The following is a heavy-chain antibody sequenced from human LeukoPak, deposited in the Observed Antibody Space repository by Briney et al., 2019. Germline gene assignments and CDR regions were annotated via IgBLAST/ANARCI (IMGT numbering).Heavy chain of an antibody. D-gene: IGHD3-9*01. J-gene: IGHJ6*03. CDR1: GYTFTGYY. CDR3: ARGSILTGYYTYYYYYYMDV. V-gene: IGHV1-2*02. CDR2: INPNSGGT. Sequence: GASVKVSCKASGYTFTGYYMHWVRQAPGQGLEWMGWINPNSGGTNYAQKFQGRVTMTRDTSISTAYMELSRLRSDDTAVYYCARGSILTGYYTYYYYYYMDVWGKGTTVTISS.